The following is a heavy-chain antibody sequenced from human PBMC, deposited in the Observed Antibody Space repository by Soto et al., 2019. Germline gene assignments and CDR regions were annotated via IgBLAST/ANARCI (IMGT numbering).Heavy chain of an antibody. D-gene: IGHD3-9*01. CDR2: IYRSGST. Sequence: SETLSLTCTVSGDSVRNQYWSWIRRPPGRGLEWIGYIYRSGSTKYNPSLKSRLTISVDKSKNQFSLKLMSLSAADTAVYYCGRLEGLATISYYFDYWGQGALVTVSS. CDR1: GDSVRNQY. CDR3: GRLEGLATISYYFDY. J-gene: IGHJ4*02. V-gene: IGHV4-4*08.